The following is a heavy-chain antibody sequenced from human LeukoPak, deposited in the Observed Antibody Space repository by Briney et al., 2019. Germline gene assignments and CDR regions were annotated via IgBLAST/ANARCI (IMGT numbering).Heavy chain of an antibody. CDR3: ARGRGSYGPYYFDY. V-gene: IGHV4-39*07. CDR2: IHYSGST. Sequence: SETLSLTCTVSGGSIRSSNNYWGWIRQPPGKGLEWIGGIHYSGSTYYYPSLKSRVTISLDMSKNRFSLKLSSVTAADTAVYYCARGRGSYGPYYFDYWGQGTLVTVSS. CDR1: GGSIRSSNNY. D-gene: IGHD1-26*01. J-gene: IGHJ4*02.